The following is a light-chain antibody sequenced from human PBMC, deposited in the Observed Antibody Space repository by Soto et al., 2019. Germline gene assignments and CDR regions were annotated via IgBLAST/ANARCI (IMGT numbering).Light chain of an antibody. CDR1: QSVSSS. CDR2: DAS. V-gene: IGKV3-11*01. J-gene: IGKJ5*01. Sequence: EIVLTQSPATLSLSPGERATLSCRASQSVSSSLGWYQQKPGQAPRLLIYDASNRATGIPARFSGSGSGTDFTLTLSSLEPEDFAVYYCQQRSNWITFGQGTRLEIK. CDR3: QQRSNWIT.